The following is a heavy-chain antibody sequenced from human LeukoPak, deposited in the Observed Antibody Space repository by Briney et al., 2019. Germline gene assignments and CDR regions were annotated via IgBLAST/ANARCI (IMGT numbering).Heavy chain of an antibody. J-gene: IGHJ3*02. Sequence: PGGSLRLSCAASGFTFSSYAMSWVRQAPGKGLEWVSSISSSSSYIYYADSVKGRFTISRDNAKNSLYLQMNSLRAEDTAVYYCARELAADDAFDIWGQGTMVTVSS. V-gene: IGHV3-21*01. D-gene: IGHD6-19*01. CDR1: GFTFSSYA. CDR2: ISSSSSYI. CDR3: ARELAADDAFDI.